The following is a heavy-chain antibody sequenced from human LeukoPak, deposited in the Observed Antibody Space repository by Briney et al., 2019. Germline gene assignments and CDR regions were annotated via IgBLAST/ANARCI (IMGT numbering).Heavy chain of an antibody. Sequence: PGGSLRLSCAASGFTVSSNYMSWVRQAPGKGLEWVSVIYSAGNTYYADSVKGRFTISRDNSKNTLYLQMNSLRTEDTAVYYWAGGGGYYGIDYWGQGTLVTVSS. V-gene: IGHV3-53*05. CDR1: GFTVSSNY. D-gene: IGHD3-10*01. J-gene: IGHJ4*02. CDR2: IYSAGNT. CDR3: AGGGGYYGIDY.